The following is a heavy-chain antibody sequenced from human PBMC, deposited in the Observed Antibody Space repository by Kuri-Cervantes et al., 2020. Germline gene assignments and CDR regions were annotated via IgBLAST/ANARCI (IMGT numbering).Heavy chain of an antibody. J-gene: IGHJ3*02. Sequence: LSLTCAASGFTFSSYGMHWVRQAPGKGLEWVAVISYDGSNKYYADSVKGRFTISRDNSKNTLYLQMNSLRAEDTALYYCAKAYTFGGANDAFDIWGQGTMVTVSS. CDR2: ISYDGSNK. D-gene: IGHD3-16*01. V-gene: IGHV3-30*18. CDR1: GFTFSSYG. CDR3: AKAYTFGGANDAFDI.